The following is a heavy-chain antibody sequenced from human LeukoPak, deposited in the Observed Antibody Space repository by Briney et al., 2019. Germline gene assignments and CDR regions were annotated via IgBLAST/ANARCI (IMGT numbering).Heavy chain of an antibody. D-gene: IGHD4-17*01. CDR1: GFTFSSRG. CDR2: IRYDGSKK. Sequence: GGSLRLSCAASGFTFSSRGMHWVRQAPGKGLEWVAFIRYDGSKKYYADSVKGRFTTSRDNSRDTLYLQMNSLRGVDTAVYYCGKTTDYGDYGSFDICGQGTMVTVSS. J-gene: IGHJ3*02. V-gene: IGHV3-30*02. CDR3: GKTTDYGDYGSFDI.